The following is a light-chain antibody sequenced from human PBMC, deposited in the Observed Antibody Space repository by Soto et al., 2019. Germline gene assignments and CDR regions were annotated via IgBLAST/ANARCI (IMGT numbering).Light chain of an antibody. CDR1: SSDVGSYNL. CDR2: EGS. Sequence: QSALTQPASVSGSPGQSITISCTGTSSDVGSYNLVSWYQQHPGKAPKLMLYEGSKRPSGVTNRFSGSKSGNTASLTISGLQAEDEADYYCCAYAGSSNVVFGGWTKLTVL. V-gene: IGLV2-23*01. J-gene: IGLJ2*01. CDR3: CAYAGSSNVV.